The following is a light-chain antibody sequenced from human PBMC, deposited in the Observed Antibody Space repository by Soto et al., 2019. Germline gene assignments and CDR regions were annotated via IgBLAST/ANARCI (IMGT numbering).Light chain of an antibody. J-gene: IGLJ2*01. Sequence: QSALTQPASVSGSPGQSITISCTGTSSDVGGSNYVSWYQQHPGKAPKLMIYDVNNRTSGISNRFSGSKSGNTASLTISGLQAEDEADYYCSSYRSGSTLVFGGGTKLTVL. CDR2: DVN. CDR1: SSDVGGSNY. V-gene: IGLV2-14*03. CDR3: SSYRSGSTLV.